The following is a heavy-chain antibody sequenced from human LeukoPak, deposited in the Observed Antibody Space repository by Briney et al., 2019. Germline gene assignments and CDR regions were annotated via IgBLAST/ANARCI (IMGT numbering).Heavy chain of an antibody. CDR3: ARDGRYYYDSSGYLPFDY. CDR2: IYSGGST. Sequence: GGSLRLSCAASGFTVSSNYMSWVRQAPGKGLEWVSVIYSGGSTYYADSVKGRFTISRDNSKNTLYLQMNSLRAEDTAVYYCARDGRYYYDSSGYLPFDYWCQGTLVTVSS. D-gene: IGHD3-22*01. CDR1: GFTVSSNY. J-gene: IGHJ4*02. V-gene: IGHV3-66*01.